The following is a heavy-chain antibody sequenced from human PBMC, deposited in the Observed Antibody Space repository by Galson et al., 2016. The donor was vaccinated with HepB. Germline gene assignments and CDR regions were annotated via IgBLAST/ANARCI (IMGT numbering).Heavy chain of an antibody. CDR3: ARSKRGDGMDV. CDR1: GDTFSNSW. V-gene: IGHV5-51*01. CDR2: IYLGDSDA. Sequence: QSGAEVTKPGESLKISCRGFGDTFSNSWIGWVRQMPGRGLEWMGIIYLGDSDARYNPPFQGQVTFSADKSITTAFLQWTSLKASDTAVYYCARSKRGDGMDVWGLGTTVTVS. D-gene: IGHD3-10*01. J-gene: IGHJ6*02.